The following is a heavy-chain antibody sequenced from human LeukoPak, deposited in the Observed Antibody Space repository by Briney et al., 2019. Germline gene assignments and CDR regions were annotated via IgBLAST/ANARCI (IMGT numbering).Heavy chain of an antibody. Sequence: GGSLRLSCAASGFTFSRYGMLWVRQAPGKGLDGVAFIRYDGNNKYYADSVKGRFTISRDNSKNTLYLQMNSLRAEDTAVYYCAKDGMVGATTGLFYFDYWGQGTLVTVSS. D-gene: IGHD1-26*01. J-gene: IGHJ4*02. CDR2: IRYDGNNK. V-gene: IGHV3-30*02. CDR3: AKDGMVGATTGLFYFDY. CDR1: GFTFSRYG.